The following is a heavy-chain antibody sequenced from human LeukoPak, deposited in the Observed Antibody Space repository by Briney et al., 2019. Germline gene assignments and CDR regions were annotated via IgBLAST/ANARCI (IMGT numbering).Heavy chain of an antibody. Sequence: PAESLRLSCVDSRFSFRSFWRHWVSHVPGGGLGWGSRLNEDGGIKNYSDFAKGRSAISRDNARNTLYLQRNSPRGDDTAVYYCTRDIGGPSAYWGQGTLVTVSS. CDR2: LNEDGGIK. V-gene: IGHV3-74*01. D-gene: IGHD3-16*01. CDR1: RFSFRSFW. CDR3: TRDIGGPSAY. J-gene: IGHJ4*02.